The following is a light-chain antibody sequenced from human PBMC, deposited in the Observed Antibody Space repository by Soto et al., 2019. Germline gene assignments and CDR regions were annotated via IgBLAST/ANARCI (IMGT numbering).Light chain of an antibody. V-gene: IGLV2-23*02. CDR2: DVS. Sequence: QSALTQPASVSGSPGQSITISCTGTSSDIGSYNLVSWYQQDPGKAPKLLIYDVSERPSGVSNRFSGSKSGNTASLTISGLQVEDEADYYCCSYAGSSAVVFGGGTKLTVL. J-gene: IGLJ3*02. CDR1: SSDIGSYNL. CDR3: CSYAGSSAVV.